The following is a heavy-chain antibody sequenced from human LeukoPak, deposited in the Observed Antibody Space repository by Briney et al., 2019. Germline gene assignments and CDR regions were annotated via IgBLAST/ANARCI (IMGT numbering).Heavy chain of an antibody. CDR2: ISGSGGST. CDR1: GFTFSSYA. CDR3: AKDRPPTPDTAMVTGYFDY. D-gene: IGHD5-18*01. Sequence: PGGSLRLSCAASGFTFSSYAMSWVRQAPGKGLEWVSAISGSGGSTYYADSVKGRFTISRDNSKNTLYLQMNSLRAEDTAVYYCAKDRPPTPDTAMVTGYFDYWGQGTLVIVSS. J-gene: IGHJ4*02. V-gene: IGHV3-23*01.